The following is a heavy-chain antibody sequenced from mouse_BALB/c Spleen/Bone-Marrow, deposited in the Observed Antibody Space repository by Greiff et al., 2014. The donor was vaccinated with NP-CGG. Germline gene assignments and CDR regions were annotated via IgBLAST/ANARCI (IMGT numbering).Heavy chain of an antibody. Sequence: QVQLQQSGAELARPGASVKLSCKASGYTFTDYYINWVKQRPGQGLEWIGEIYPGSGNTYYNEKFKGKATLTADKSSSTAYMQLSILTSEDSAVYFCAKGGYGSSYVRYYAMDYWGQGTSVTVSS. CDR2: IYPGSGNT. CDR3: AKGGYGSSYVRYYAMDY. V-gene: IGHV1-77*01. CDR1: GYTFTDYY. D-gene: IGHD1-1*01. J-gene: IGHJ4*01.